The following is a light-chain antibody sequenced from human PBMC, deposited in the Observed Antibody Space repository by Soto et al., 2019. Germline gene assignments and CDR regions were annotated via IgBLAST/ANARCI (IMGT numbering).Light chain of an antibody. V-gene: IGKV1-6*02. CDR1: QDIKNE. Sequence: AIQMTQSPSSLSASIGDRVTLTCRASQDIKNELGWYQQKPGKAPKLLIYAASTLQSGVPSRFTGSGSGTDFTLTINSLQPEDFATDYCLHDDNYPRTVGKGTNVEIK. CDR3: LHDDNYPRT. CDR2: AAS. J-gene: IGKJ1*01.